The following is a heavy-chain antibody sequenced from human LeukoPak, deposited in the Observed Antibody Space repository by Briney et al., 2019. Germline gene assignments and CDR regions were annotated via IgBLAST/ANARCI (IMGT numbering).Heavy chain of an antibody. CDR1: GFSVSSNY. Sequence: PGGSLRLSCAASGFSVSSNYMSWVRQAPGKGLVWVSRIDSDVSVTTYADSVKGRFTISRDNAKNTLFLQMNSLRAEDTAVYYCARVVGGVPFWGQGTLVTVSS. J-gene: IGHJ4*02. CDR3: ARVVGGVPF. V-gene: IGHV3-74*01. CDR2: IDSDVSVT. D-gene: IGHD1-26*01.